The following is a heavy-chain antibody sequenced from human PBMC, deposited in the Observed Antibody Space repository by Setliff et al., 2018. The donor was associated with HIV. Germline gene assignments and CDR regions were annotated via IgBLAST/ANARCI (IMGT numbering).Heavy chain of an antibody. CDR1: GYTFTSHY. D-gene: IGHD3-3*01. CDR2: INVNNDAT. J-gene: IGHJ4*02. CDR3: ARNIDMHYDFWSAYDY. Sequence: ASVNVSCKASGYTFTSHYNHWLRQAPGQGLEWMGWINVNNDATNYAQKFQGRVSMSRDTSISTAYMELRSLTSADTAVYYCARNIDMHYDFWSAYDYWGQGALVTVSS. V-gene: IGHV1-2*02.